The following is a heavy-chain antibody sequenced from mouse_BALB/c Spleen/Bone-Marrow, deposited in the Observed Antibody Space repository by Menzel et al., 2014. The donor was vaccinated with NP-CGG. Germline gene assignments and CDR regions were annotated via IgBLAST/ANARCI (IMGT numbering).Heavy chain of an antibody. CDR2: IEPSDSYT. CDR3: ARGRTTVVSDY. Sequence: VQLQQSGAEVVKPGASVMESCKASGYTFTNYWMQWVKQRPVQGLEWIGEIEPSDSYTNYNQDFKGKATLTVDKSSSTAYMQLSSLTSEDSAVYYCARGRTTVVSDYWGQGTSLTVSS. CDR1: GYTFTNYW. D-gene: IGHD1-1*01. J-gene: IGHJ2*02. V-gene: IGHV1-69*02.